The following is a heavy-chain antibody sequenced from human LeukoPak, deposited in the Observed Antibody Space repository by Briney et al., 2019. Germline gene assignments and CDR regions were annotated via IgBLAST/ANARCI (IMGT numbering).Heavy chain of an antibody. CDR1: GFTFSNYW. J-gene: IGHJ4*02. CDR2: INSEGTST. Sequence: GGSLRLSCAASGFTFSNYWMHWVRQAPGKGLMWVSNINSEGTSTNYADSVKGRFTISRDNAKNSLYLQMNSLRAEDTAVYYCAREGTAVTTEFDYWGQGTLVTVSS. CDR3: AREGTAVTTEFDY. D-gene: IGHD4-17*01. V-gene: IGHV3-74*01.